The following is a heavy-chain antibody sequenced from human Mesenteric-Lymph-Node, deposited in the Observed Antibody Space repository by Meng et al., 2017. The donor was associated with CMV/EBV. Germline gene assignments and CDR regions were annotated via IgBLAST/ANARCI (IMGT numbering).Heavy chain of an antibody. J-gene: IGHJ3*02. CDR2: IYYSGST. CDR3: ARDYSSSDAFDI. Sequence: GSLRLSCTVSGGSISSSSYYWGWIRQPPGKGLEWIGNIYYSGSTNYNPSLKSRVTISVDTSKNQFSLKLSSVTAADTAVYYCARDYSSSDAFDIWGQGTMVTVSS. CDR1: GGSISSSSYY. V-gene: IGHV4-39*07. D-gene: IGHD6-6*01.